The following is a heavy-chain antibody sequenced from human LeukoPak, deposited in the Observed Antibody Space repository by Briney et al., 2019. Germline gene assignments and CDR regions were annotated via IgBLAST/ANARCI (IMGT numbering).Heavy chain of an antibody. CDR1: GGSISSGRYY. CDR3: GREQQFRDAFDV. CDR2: IYYSGSA. V-gene: IGHV4-31*03. J-gene: IGHJ3*01. D-gene: IGHD6-13*01. Sequence: PSETLSLTCTFSGGSISSGRYYSSWIRPHPGKGLEWIGYIYYSGSAYYNPSLKSRVTISIDTSKNQFSLKLSYVTAADTAVYFCGREQQFRDAFDVWGRGTMVTVSS.